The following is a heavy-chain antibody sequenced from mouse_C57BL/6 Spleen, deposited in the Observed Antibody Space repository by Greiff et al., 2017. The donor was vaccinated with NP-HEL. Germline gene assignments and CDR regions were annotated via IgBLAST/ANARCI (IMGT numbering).Heavy chain of an antibody. CDR2: INPSTGGT. V-gene: IGHV1-42*01. Sequence: VQLQQSGPELVKPGASVKISCKASGYSFAGYYMNWVKQSPEKSLEWIGEINPSTGGTTYNQKFKAKATLTVDKSSSTAYMQLKSLTSEDSAVYYCARSYRDFAYWGQGTLVTVSA. D-gene: IGHD3-1*01. J-gene: IGHJ3*01. CDR3: ARSYRDFAY. CDR1: GYSFAGYY.